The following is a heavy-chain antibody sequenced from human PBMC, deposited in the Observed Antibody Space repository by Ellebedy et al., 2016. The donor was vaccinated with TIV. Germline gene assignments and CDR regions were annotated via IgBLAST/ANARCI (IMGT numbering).Heavy chain of an antibody. D-gene: IGHD1-26*01. CDR1: GLTLSSNW. Sequence: GGSLRLSXAASGLTLSSNWMNWVRQAPGKGLEWVANIKQDGSAKYYVDSERGRFTISRDNAKNSLYLEMNSLRAEDTAVYYCARDLPEGAITGRGNKWFDTWGQGTLVTVSS. J-gene: IGHJ5*02. CDR2: IKQDGSAK. CDR3: ARDLPEGAITGRGNKWFDT. V-gene: IGHV3-7*01.